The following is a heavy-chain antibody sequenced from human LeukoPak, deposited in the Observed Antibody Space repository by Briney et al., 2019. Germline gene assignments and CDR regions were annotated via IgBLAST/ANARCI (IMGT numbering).Heavy chain of an antibody. V-gene: IGHV1-18*01. J-gene: IGHJ4*02. CDR2: IGAYNGNT. D-gene: IGHD3-3*01. CDR1: GYTFTSYG. Sequence: ASVKVSCKASGYTFTSYGISWVRQAPGQGLEWMGWIGAYNGNTNYAQKLQGRVTMTTDTSTSTAYMELRSLRSDDTAVYYCARDRGYFWSGSSPFDYWGQGTLVTVSS. CDR3: ARDRGYFWSGSSPFDY.